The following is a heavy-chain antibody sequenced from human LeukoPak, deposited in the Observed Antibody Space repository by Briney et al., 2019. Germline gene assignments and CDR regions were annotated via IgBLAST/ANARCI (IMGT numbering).Heavy chain of an antibody. CDR1: GYRFSSYW. Sequence: ESLKISCKGSGYRFSSYWIGWVRQMPGKGLEWMGIIYPGDSDTRYSPSFQGQVTISADKSISTAYLQRSSLKASDTAMYYCARGVSIVVVPAAIPFDYWGQGTLVTVSS. J-gene: IGHJ4*02. V-gene: IGHV5-51*01. D-gene: IGHD2-2*01. CDR3: ARGVSIVVVPAAIPFDY. CDR2: IYPGDSDT.